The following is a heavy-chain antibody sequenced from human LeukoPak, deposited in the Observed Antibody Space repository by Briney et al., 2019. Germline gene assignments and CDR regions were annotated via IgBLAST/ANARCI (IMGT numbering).Heavy chain of an antibody. CDR1: GYTFTGYY. Sequence: ASVKVSCKASGYTFTGYYMHWVRQAPGQGLEWMGWINPNSGGTNYAQKFQGWVTMTRDTSISTAYMELSRLRFDDTAVYYCATSTKYSISWGAFDIRGQGTMVTVSS. CDR3: ATSTKYSISWGAFDI. J-gene: IGHJ3*02. V-gene: IGHV1-2*04. D-gene: IGHD6-13*01. CDR2: INPNSGGT.